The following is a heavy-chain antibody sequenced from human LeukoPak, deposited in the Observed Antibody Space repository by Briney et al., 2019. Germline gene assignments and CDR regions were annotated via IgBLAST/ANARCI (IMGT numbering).Heavy chain of an antibody. Sequence: PGGSLRLSCAASGFTFSSYWMSWVRQAPGKGLEWVANIKQDGSEKYYVDSVKGRFTISRDNAKNSLYLQMNSLRAEYTAVYYCAREGGWQQLVGNWFDPWGQGTLVTVSS. CDR2: IKQDGSEK. CDR1: GFTFSSYW. D-gene: IGHD6-13*01. J-gene: IGHJ5*02. CDR3: AREGGWQQLVGNWFDP. V-gene: IGHV3-7*01.